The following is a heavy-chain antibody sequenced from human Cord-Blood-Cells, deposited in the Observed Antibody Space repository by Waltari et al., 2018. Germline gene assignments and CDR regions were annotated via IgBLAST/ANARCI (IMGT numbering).Heavy chain of an antibody. CDR2: ISGSGGST. CDR3: AKDLGDAYYDILTGYYNVAYYYYGMDV. D-gene: IGHD3-9*01. J-gene: IGHJ6*02. V-gene: IGHV3-23*01. Sequence: EVQLLESGGGLVQPGGSLRLSCAASGFTFSSYAMSWVRQAPGKGLEWFSAISGSGGSTYYADSVKGRLTISRDNSKNTLYLPRKSLRAEDTAVYYCAKDLGDAYYDILTGYYNVAYYYYGMDVWGQGTTVTVSS. CDR1: GFTFSSYA.